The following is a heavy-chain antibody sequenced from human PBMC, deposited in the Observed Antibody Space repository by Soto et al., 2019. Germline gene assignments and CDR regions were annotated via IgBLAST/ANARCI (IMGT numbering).Heavy chain of an antibody. CDR3: AKYDIAGTAIFDY. CDR1: GFTFSSYA. J-gene: IGHJ4*02. Sequence: AGGSLRLSCAASGFTFSSYAMSWVRQSPGKGLEWVASISGSGGSTYYADSVKGRFTISRDNYKNTLYLQMNSLRAEDTAMYYCAKYDIAGTAIFDYWGQGTPVTVSS. D-gene: IGHD1-20*01. CDR2: ISGSGGST. V-gene: IGHV3-23*01.